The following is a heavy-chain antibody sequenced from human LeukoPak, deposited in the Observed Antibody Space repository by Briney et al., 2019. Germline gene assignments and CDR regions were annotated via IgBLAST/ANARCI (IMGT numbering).Heavy chain of an antibody. CDR1: GFTFSNYA. V-gene: IGHV3-23*01. Sequence: PGGSLRLSCAASGFTFSNYAMSWVRQAPGKGLEWVSGISNSGGGTFYADSVKGRFTISRDNSKNTLYLQVSSLRVEDTAVYHCARDNGNDVSGAFDIWGQGTMVTVSS. CDR2: ISNSGGGT. D-gene: IGHD1-1*01. CDR3: ARDNGNDVSGAFDI. J-gene: IGHJ3*02.